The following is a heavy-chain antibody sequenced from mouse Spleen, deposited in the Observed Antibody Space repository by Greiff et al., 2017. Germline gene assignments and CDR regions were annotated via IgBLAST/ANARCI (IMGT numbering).Heavy chain of an antibody. CDR3: ARYWGTRYFDV. CDR2: IRNKANGYTT. J-gene: IGHJ1*03. Sequence: EVMLVASGGGLVQPGGSLSLSCAASGFTFTDYYMSWVRQPPGKALEWLGFIRNKANGYTTEYSASVKGRFTISRDNSQSILYLQMNALRAEDSATYYVARYWGTRYFDVWGTGTTVTV. CDR1: GFTFTDYY. V-gene: IGHV7-3*01. D-gene: IGHD3-3*01.